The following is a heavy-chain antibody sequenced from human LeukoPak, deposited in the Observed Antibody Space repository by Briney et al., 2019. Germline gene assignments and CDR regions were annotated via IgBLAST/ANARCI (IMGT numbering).Heavy chain of an antibody. Sequence: GASVKVSCKASGYPFTGHIMHWVRQAPGQGLEWMGWINPDTGGTNYAQNFQGRVTMTGDTSISTAYMELTRLTSDDTAVYYCTRPEYKYGYVLDYWGQGTLVTVSS. V-gene: IGHV1-2*02. CDR2: INPDTGGT. D-gene: IGHD5-18*01. CDR3: TRPEYKYGYVLDY. CDR1: GYPFTGHI. J-gene: IGHJ4*02.